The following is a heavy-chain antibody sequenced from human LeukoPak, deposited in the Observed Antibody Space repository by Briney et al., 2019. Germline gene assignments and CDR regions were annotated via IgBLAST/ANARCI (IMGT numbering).Heavy chain of an antibody. CDR3: ARKDGDF. V-gene: IGHV4-4*07. Sequence: SETLSLTCTVSGDSISNYHWSWIRPPAGKGLEWVGRIYTSGNTNYNPSLKSRVTISVDKSKNQLSLKLSSVTAADTAVYYCARKDGDFWGQGTLVTVSS. CDR1: GDSISNYH. J-gene: IGHJ4*02. CDR2: IYTSGNT.